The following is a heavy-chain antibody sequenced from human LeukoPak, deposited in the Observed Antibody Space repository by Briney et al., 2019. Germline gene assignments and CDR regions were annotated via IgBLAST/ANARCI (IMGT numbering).Heavy chain of an antibody. V-gene: IGHV1-24*01. D-gene: IGHD3-10*01. Sequence: ASVKVSCKVSGYSLTKLSINWVRQTAGKGLEWVGGFDPEDGEIVYAQNFQGRLTMTEDPSTDTAYMELSNLRSEDTAVYYCATDRGDVFDIWGQGTVVTVSS. CDR3: ATDRGDVFDI. CDR2: FDPEDGEI. CDR1: GYSLTKLS. J-gene: IGHJ3*02.